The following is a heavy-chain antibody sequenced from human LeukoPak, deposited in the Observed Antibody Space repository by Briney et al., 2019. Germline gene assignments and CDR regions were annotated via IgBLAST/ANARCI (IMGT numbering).Heavy chain of an antibody. CDR1: GYTFTSYG. Sequence: ASVKVSCKASGYTFTSYGISWVRQAPGQGLEWMGWISAYNGNTNYAQKLQGRVTMTTDTSTSTAYMELRSLRSDDTAVYYGARDSLDYGDYDPDYWGQGTLVTVSS. J-gene: IGHJ4*02. D-gene: IGHD4-17*01. CDR2: ISAYNGNT. CDR3: ARDSLDYGDYDPDY. V-gene: IGHV1-18*01.